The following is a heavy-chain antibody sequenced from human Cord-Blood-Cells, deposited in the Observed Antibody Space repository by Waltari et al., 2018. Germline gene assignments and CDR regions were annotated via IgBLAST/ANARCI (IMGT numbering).Heavy chain of an antibody. D-gene: IGHD6-6*01. CDR1: GGTFRSYA. Sequence: QAQLVQSGAEVKKHGSSVKVYCKASGGTFRSYAISWDGQAPGHGREWMGGTFPIVGTAYYAQKFPGRVTITANESTRTGYMERSSLRSEDTAVYYCARGAFRDSSSYYFDYWGQGTLVTVSS. J-gene: IGHJ4*02. V-gene: IGHV1-69*01. CDR3: ARGAFRDSSSYYFDY. CDR2: TFPIVGTA.